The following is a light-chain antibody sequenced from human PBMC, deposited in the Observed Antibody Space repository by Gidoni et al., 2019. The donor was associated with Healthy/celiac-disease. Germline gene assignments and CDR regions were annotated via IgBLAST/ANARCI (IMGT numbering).Light chain of an antibody. CDR1: QSISSY. Sequence: DIQMTQSPSSLSASVGDRVTITCRASQSISSYLNWYQQKPGKAPKLLIYAASSLQSGVPSRFSGSGSGTDFTLTISSLQPEDFATYYCQQSYSMLTFXGXTKVEVK. J-gene: IGKJ4*01. V-gene: IGKV1-39*01. CDR2: AAS. CDR3: QQSYSMLT.